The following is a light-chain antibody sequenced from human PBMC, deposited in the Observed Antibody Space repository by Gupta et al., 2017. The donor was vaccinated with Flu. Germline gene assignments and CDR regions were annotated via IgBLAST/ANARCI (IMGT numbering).Light chain of an antibody. J-gene: IGLJ2*01. CDR2: VDS. CDR1: NIGSKS. V-gene: IGLV3-21*02. CDR3: QDWDTNNDKVV. Sequence: SHVLPPPPPVPVAPGQTARITCGGNNIGSKSVHWYQQKPGQAPVLVVFVDSGRTSGTPERFSGATAGNTATSTTRRVEAGEAADDDDQDWDTNNDKVVFGGGTKLTVL.